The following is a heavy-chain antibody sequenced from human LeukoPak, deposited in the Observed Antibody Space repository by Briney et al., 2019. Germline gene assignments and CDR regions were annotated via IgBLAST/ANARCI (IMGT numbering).Heavy chain of an antibody. V-gene: IGHV3-23*01. CDR1: GFTFSSYG. D-gene: IGHD1-26*01. CDR3: ARDNRWEPSLVY. Sequence: GGSLRLSCAASGFTFSSYGMSWVRQAPGKGLEWVSAISGSGGSTYYADSVKGRFTISRDNSKNTLYLQMNSLRAEDTAVYYCARDNRWEPSLVYWGQGTLVTVSS. J-gene: IGHJ4*02. CDR2: ISGSGGST.